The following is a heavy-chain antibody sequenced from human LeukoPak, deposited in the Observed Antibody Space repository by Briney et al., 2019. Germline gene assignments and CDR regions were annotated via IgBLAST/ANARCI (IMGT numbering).Heavy chain of an antibody. CDR2: ITVDNGNT. J-gene: IGHJ4*02. Sequence: ASVTVSCKASGYTFTNYGVSWVRQAPGQGLEWMGWITVDNGNTNYAQNFQGRVTMTTDTSTSTVYMELGSLRSDDTAVYYCARGAGYDYVWKSYRYYDFWGQGTLVTVSS. D-gene: IGHD3-16*02. CDR3: ARGAGYDYVWKSYRYYDF. CDR1: GYTFTNYG. V-gene: IGHV1-18*01.